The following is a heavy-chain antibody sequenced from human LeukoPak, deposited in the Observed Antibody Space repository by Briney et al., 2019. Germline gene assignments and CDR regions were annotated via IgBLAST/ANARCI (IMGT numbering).Heavy chain of an antibody. CDR3: ARQQEVSGYFDY. J-gene: IGHJ4*02. V-gene: IGHV1-2*02. D-gene: IGHD3-16*02. CDR2: INPNSGVT. Sequence: GASVKVSFKASGYTFTGYYIHWVRQAPGQGLEWMGWINPNSGVTNYAQNFQGRVSMTRDTSISTAYMELSRLRSDDTAVYYCARQQEVSGYFDYWGQGTLVTVSS. CDR1: GYTFTGYY.